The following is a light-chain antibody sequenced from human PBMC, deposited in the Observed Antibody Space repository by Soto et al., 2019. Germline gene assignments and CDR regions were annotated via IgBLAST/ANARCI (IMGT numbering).Light chain of an antibody. CDR1: QSISSW. CDR2: DAS. J-gene: IGKJ1*01. V-gene: IGKV1-5*01. CDR3: QQYNSYWT. Sequence: DIGITQSPCTLSASVGDRVTITCRASQSISSWLAWYQQKPGKAPKLLIYDASSLESGVPSRFSGSGSGTEFTLTISSLQPDDFATYYCQQYNSYWTFGQGTKVDIK.